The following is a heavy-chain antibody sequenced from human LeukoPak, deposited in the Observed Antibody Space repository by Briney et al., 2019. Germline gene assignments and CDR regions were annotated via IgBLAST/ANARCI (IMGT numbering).Heavy chain of an antibody. CDR3: AKDPIVVVRYAFDI. CDR2: ISYDGSNK. V-gene: IGHV3-30-3*01. D-gene: IGHD3-22*01. J-gene: IGHJ3*02. CDR1: GFTFSSYA. Sequence: GGSLRLSCAASGFTFSSYAMHWVRQAPGKGLEWVAVISYDGSNKYYADSVKGRFTISRDNSKNTLYLQMNSLRAEDTAVYYCAKDPIVVVRYAFDIWGQGTMVTVSS.